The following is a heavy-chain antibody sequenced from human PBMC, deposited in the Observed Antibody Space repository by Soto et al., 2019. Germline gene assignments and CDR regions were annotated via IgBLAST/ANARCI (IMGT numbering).Heavy chain of an antibody. D-gene: IGHD2-15*01. CDR3: TRRNCSGGGCYSDFDF. J-gene: IGHJ4*02. Sequence: EVQLVESGGGLVQPGGSLKLSCAASGFTLSGFDVHWVRQAAGEGLEWVARIKNKVESYATEYAASVKGRFSISRDDAKNTAYLEMNSLKTEDTAVYYCTRRNCSGGGCYSDFDFWGQGSLVTVSS. CDR2: IKNKVESYAT. CDR1: GFTLSGFD. V-gene: IGHV3-73*01.